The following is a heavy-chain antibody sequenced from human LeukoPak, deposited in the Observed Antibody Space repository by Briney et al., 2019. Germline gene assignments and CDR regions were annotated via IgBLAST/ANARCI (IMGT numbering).Heavy chain of an antibody. V-gene: IGHV3-30-3*01. J-gene: IGHJ4*02. CDR3: ARVFHDYGDY. D-gene: IGHD4-17*01. CDR2: ISYDGSNK. Sequence: GRSLRLSCAASGFTFSSYAMHWVRQAPGKGLEWVAVISYDGSNKYYADSVKGRFTISRDNSKNALYLQMNSLRAEDTAVYYCARVFHDYGDYWGQGTLVTVSS. CDR1: GFTFSSYA.